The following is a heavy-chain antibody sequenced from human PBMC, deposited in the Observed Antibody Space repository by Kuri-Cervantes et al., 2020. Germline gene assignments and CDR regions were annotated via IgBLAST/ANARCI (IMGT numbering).Heavy chain of an antibody. Sequence: ASVKVSCKASGYTFTSYDVNWVRQATGQGLEWMGWMNPNSGNTGYAQKFKGRVTMTRNTSISTAYMELSSLRSEDTAVYYCASSRGYYYDSSGLSYWGQGTLVTVSS. CDR2: MNPNSGNT. V-gene: IGHV1-8*02. CDR3: ASSRGYYYDSSGLSY. CDR1: GYTFTSYD. D-gene: IGHD3-22*01. J-gene: IGHJ4*02.